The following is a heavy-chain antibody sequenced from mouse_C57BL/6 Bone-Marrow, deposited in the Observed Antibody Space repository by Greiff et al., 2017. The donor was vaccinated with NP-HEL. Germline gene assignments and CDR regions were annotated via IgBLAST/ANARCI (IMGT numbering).Heavy chain of an antibody. CDR2: IAPENGDT. D-gene: IGHD2-2*01. Sequence: DVKLQESGAELVRPGASVKLSCTASGFNIKDDYMHWVKQRPEQGLEWIGWIAPENGDTESASKFQGKATLTADTSSNTAYLQLSSLTSEDTAVYYSTTALWLRRTGDWGQGTTLTVSS. CDR3: TTALWLRRTGD. V-gene: IGHV14-4*01. CDR1: GFNIKDDY. J-gene: IGHJ2*01.